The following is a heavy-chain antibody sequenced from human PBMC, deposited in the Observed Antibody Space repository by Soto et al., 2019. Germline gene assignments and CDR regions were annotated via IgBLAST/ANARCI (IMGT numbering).Heavy chain of an antibody. CDR3: AKAGYCSSTSCYAPGAFDY. J-gene: IGHJ4*02. Sequence: EVQLLESGGGLVQPGGSLRLSCAASGFTFSSYAMSWVRQAPGKGLEWVSAISGSGGSTYYADSVKGRFTISRDNSKNTLYLQMTSRRAADTAVYYCAKAGYCSSTSCYAPGAFDYWGQGTLVTVSS. CDR2: ISGSGGST. CDR1: GFTFSSYA. D-gene: IGHD2-2*03. V-gene: IGHV3-23*01.